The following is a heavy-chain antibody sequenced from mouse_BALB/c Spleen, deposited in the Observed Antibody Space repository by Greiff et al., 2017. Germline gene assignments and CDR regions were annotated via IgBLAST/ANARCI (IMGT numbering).Heavy chain of an antibody. Sequence: EVKLVESGGGLVKPGGSLKLSCAASGFTFSSYTMSWVRQTPEKRLEWVATISSGGGNTYYPDSVKGRFTISRDNAKNNLYLQMSSLRSEDTALYYCARSDGYYGGAMDYWGQGTSGTVSS. J-gene: IGHJ4*01. D-gene: IGHD2-3*01. CDR1: GFTFSSYT. CDR2: ISSGGGNT. CDR3: ARSDGYYGGAMDY. V-gene: IGHV5-9*03.